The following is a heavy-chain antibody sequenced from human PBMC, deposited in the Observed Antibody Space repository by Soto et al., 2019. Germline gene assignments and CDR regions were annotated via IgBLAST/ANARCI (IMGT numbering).Heavy chain of an antibody. Sequence: EVQLVESGGGLVKPGGSLRLSCAACGFTFSSYSMNWVRQAPGKGLEWVSSISSSSSYIYYADSVKGRFTISRDNAKNSLYLQMNSLRAEDTAVYYCARDLGRAFDIWGQGTMVTVSS. CDR3: ARDLGRAFDI. CDR2: ISSSSSYI. V-gene: IGHV3-21*01. J-gene: IGHJ3*02. D-gene: IGHD1-26*01. CDR1: GFTFSSYS.